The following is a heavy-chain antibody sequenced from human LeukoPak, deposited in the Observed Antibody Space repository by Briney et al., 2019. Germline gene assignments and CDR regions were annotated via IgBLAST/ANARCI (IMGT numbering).Heavy chain of an antibody. D-gene: IGHD1-26*01. CDR3: ARSLYSGSYHQFDY. CDR2: IWYDGSNK. Sequence: GGSLRLSCAASAFTFSSHGMHWVRQAPGKGLEWVAVIWYDGSNKNYADSVKGRFTISRDNAKNSLYLQMNSLRAEDTAVYYCARSLYSGSYHQFDYWGQGTLVTVSS. CDR1: AFTFSSHG. J-gene: IGHJ4*02. V-gene: IGHV3-33*01.